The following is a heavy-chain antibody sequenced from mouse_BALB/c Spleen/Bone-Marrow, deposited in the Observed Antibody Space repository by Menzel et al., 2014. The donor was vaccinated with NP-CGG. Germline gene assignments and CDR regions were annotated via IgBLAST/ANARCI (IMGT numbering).Heavy chain of an antibody. D-gene: IGHD1-1*02. J-gene: IGHJ2*01. CDR1: GFSLTSYG. CDR2: IWAGGST. CDR3: ARDRGCYKDVSDY. Sequence: VKLVESGPGLVAPSQSLSITCTVSGFSLTSYGVHWVRQPPGKGLEWLGVIWAGGSTNYNSALMSRLSISKDNAESQVFLKMNRLQTDDTAIYYCARDRGCYKDVSDYWGQGTTLTVSS. V-gene: IGHV2-9*02.